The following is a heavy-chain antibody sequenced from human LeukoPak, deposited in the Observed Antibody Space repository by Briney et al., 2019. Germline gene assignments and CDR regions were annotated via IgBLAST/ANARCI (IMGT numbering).Heavy chain of an antibody. J-gene: IGHJ5*02. CDR2: IYYSGST. CDR1: GGSISSSSYY. CDR3: ARDHYDFWSGYLRGAEGFDP. V-gene: IGHV4-30-4*08. Sequence: SETLSPTCTVSGGSISSSSYYWGWIRQPPGKGLEWIGYIYYSGSTYYNPSLKSRVTISVDTSKNQFSLKLSSVTAADTAVYYCARDHYDFWSGYLRGAEGFDPWGQGTLVTVSS. D-gene: IGHD3-3*01.